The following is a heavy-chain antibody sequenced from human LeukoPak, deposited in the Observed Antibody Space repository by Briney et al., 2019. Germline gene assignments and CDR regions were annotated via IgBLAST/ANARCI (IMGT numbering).Heavy chain of an antibody. CDR3: AKDSGGCPVGY. V-gene: IGHV3-30*18. CDR1: GFTFSSYG. J-gene: IGHJ4*02. Sequence: GGSLRLSCAASGFTFSSYGMPWVRQAPGKGQEWVAVISYDGSNKYYADPVKGPFNISRDNSKNTLYLQMNSLRAEDTAVYYCAKDSGGCPVGYWVRGTLVTVSS. CDR2: ISYDGSNK. D-gene: IGHD6-19*01.